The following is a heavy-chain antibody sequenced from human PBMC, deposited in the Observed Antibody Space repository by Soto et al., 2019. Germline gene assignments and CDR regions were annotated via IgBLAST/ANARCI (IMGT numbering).Heavy chain of an antibody. CDR3: AKDATIIMIVVVRYFDY. CDR2: ISGSGGST. D-gene: IGHD3-22*01. Sequence: GGSLRLSCAASGFTFSSYAMSWVRQAPGKGLEWVSAISGSGGSTYYADSVKGRFTISRDNSKNTLYLQMNSLRAEDTAVYYCAKDATIIMIVVVRYFDYWGQGTLVTVSS. CDR1: GFTFSSYA. V-gene: IGHV3-23*01. J-gene: IGHJ4*02.